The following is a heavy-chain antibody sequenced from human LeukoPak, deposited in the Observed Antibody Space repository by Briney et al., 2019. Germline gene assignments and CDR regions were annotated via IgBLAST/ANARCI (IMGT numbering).Heavy chain of an antibody. Sequence: ASVKVSCKASGYTFTSYDINWVRQAAGQGLEWMGWMNPNSGNTGYAQKFQGRVTMTRNTSISTAYMELSSLRSEDTAVYYCARTGGLGEAFDYWGQGTLVTVSS. CDR1: GYTFTSYD. J-gene: IGHJ4*02. CDR3: ARTGGLGEAFDY. D-gene: IGHD3-16*01. CDR2: MNPNSGNT. V-gene: IGHV1-8*01.